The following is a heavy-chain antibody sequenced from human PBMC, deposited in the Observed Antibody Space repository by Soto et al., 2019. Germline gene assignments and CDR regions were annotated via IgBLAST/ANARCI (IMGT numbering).Heavy chain of an antibody. J-gene: IGHJ6*02. Sequence: PSETLSLTCTVSGGSISSSSYSWGWIRQPPGKGPEWIGTFYYSGSTYYNPSLKSRVTISVDTSKNQFFLKLNSVTAADTAVYYCARLNGYCINNSCSGHYALDVCGQGNTVTVSS. V-gene: IGHV4-39*01. CDR2: FYYSGST. CDR1: GGSISSSSYS. D-gene: IGHD2-2*01. CDR3: ARLNGYCINNSCSGHYALDV.